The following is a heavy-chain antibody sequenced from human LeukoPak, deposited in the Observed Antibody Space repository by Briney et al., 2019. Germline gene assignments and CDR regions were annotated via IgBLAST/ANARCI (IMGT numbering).Heavy chain of an antibody. J-gene: IGHJ3*02. CDR3: AKFRTYYYGSGTWLDPDAFDI. CDR2: ISYDGSNK. CDR1: GFTFSSYA. D-gene: IGHD3-10*01. Sequence: QSGGSLRLSCAASGFTFSSYAMHWVRQAPGKGLEWVAVISYDGSNKYYADSVKGRFTISRDNSKNTLYLQMNSLRAEDTAVYYCAKFRTYYYGSGTWLDPDAFDIWGQGTMVTVSS. V-gene: IGHV3-30*04.